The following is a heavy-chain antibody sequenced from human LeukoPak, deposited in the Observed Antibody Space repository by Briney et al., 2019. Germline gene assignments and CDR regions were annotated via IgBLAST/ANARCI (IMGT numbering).Heavy chain of an antibody. CDR1: GGSISSSSYY. CDR2: IYYSGST. CDR3: ARRKGSSGYY. J-gene: IGHJ4*02. V-gene: IGHV4-39*07. D-gene: IGHD6-25*01. Sequence: SETLSLTCTASGGSISSSSYYWGWIRQPPGKGLEWIGSIYYSGSTYYNPSLKSRVTISVDTSKNQFSLKLSSVTAADTAVYYCARRKGSSGYYWGQGTLVTVSS.